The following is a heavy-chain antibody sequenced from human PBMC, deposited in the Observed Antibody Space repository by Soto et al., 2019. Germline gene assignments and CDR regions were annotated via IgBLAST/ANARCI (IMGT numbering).Heavy chain of an antibody. V-gene: IGHV3-9*01. CDR3: AKGRSSMIVVVMDY. CDR1: GFNFDDSA. Sequence: PVGSLRLSCVASGFNFDDSAMNWVRQVPGKGLEWVSGITWNSGHILYADSVKGRFTISRDNAKKSLYLELNSLRPEDTALYYCAKGRSSMIVVVMDYWGQGTPVTVYS. D-gene: IGHD3-22*01. J-gene: IGHJ4*02. CDR2: ITWNSGHI.